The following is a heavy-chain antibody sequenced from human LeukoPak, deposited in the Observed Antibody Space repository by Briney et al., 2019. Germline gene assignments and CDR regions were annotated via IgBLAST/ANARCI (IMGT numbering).Heavy chain of an antibody. CDR2: ISYDGSNK. D-gene: IGHD6-19*01. V-gene: IGHV3-30-3*01. Sequence: GGSLRLSCAASGFTFSSYAMHWVRQAPGKGLEWVAVISYDGSNKYYADSVKGRFTISRDNAKNTLFLQMNSLRGEDTAVYYCAKDAYSGSVDNWGQGTLVTVSS. CDR3: AKDAYSGSVDN. CDR1: GFTFSSYA. J-gene: IGHJ4*02.